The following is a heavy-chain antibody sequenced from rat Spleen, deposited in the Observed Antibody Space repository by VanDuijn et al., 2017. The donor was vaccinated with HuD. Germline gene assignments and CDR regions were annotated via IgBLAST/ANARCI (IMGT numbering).Heavy chain of an antibody. CDR2: ITNTGGGT. CDR3: ARALQWRVMDA. J-gene: IGHJ4*01. CDR1: GFTFNNYW. V-gene: IGHV5-31*01. D-gene: IGHD1-1*01. Sequence: EVKLVESGGGLVQPGRSLKLSCVGSGFTFNNYWMTWIRQAPGKGLEWVASITNTGGGTYYPDSVKGRFTISRDNAKSTLYLQMNSLRSEDTATYYCARALQWRVMDAWGQGASVTVSS.